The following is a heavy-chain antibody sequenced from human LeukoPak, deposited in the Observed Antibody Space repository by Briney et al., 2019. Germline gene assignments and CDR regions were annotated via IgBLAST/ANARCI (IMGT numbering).Heavy chain of an antibody. CDR3: AKGTGEYVAAAGTFDY. CDR1: GFTFDDYA. V-gene: IGHV3-9*01. Sequence: GGSLRLSCAASGFTFDDYAMHWVRQAPGKGLEWVSGISWNSGSIGYADSVKGRFTISRDNAKNSLYLQMNSLRAEDTALYYCAKGTGEYVAAAGTFDYWGQGTLVTVSS. J-gene: IGHJ4*02. CDR2: ISWNSGSI. D-gene: IGHD6-13*01.